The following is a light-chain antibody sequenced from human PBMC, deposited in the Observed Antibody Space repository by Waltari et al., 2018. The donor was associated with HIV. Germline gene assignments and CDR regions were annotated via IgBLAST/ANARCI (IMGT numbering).Light chain of an antibody. J-gene: IGLJ3*02. Sequence: QSVLTQPPSVSGTPGQRVSISCSNIGRTSVSWYQQLPGTAPKALIYSTNQRPLGVPERFSGSRSGTSASLAISGLQSDDEADYHCATWDDSLNGWVFGGGTKLTVL. CDR2: STN. V-gene: IGLV1-44*01. CDR3: ATWDDSLNGWV. CDR1: IGRTS.